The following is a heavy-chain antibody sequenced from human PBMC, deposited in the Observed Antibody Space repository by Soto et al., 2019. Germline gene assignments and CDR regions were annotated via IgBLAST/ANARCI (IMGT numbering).Heavy chain of an antibody. J-gene: IGHJ4*02. Sequence: SETLSLTCTVSGGSISSYYWSWIRQPPWKGLEWIGYIYYSGSTNYNPSLKSRVTISVDTSKNQFSLKLSSVTAADTAVYYCASGSRYYYDSSGYYNYWGQGPLVTVSS. CDR1: GGSISSYY. CDR3: ASGSRYYYDSSGYYNY. D-gene: IGHD3-22*01. V-gene: IGHV4-59*01. CDR2: IYYSGST.